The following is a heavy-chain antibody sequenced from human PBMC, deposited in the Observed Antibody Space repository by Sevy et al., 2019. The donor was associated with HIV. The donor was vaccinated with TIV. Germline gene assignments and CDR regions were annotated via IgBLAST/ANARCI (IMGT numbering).Heavy chain of an antibody. D-gene: IGHD3-10*01. J-gene: IGHJ6*02. CDR1: GGSISSFY. CDR2: IYYSGST. Sequence: SETLSLACTVSGGSISSFYWSWIRRPPGKGLEWIGYIYYSGSTNYKPSLESRVSISVDTSKNQFSLNLSSVTAADTAVYFSARAGGAKDYGMDVWGQGTTVTVSS. V-gene: IGHV4-59*01. CDR3: ARAGGAKDYGMDV.